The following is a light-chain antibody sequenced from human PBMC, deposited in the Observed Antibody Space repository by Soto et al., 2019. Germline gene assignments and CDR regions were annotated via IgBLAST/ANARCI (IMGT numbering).Light chain of an antibody. V-gene: IGKV1-39*01. Sequence: DIQMTQSPSSLSASVGDRVTITCRANQSISGYLNWYQQKPGKAPKLLIYTASTLQSGVPSRFRGSGSRTDFTLTISSLLAEDFASYYCQQSYNIPLTIGGGTKVDIK. CDR1: QSISGY. J-gene: IGKJ4*01. CDR2: TAS. CDR3: QQSYNIPLT.